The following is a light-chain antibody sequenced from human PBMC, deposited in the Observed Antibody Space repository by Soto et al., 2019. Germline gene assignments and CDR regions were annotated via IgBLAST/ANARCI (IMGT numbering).Light chain of an antibody. CDR2: DAS. J-gene: IGKJ1*01. Sequence: DIQMSQSPSTLSASVEETVTITCRASQTISGWLAWYQQRPGKAPNLLIFDASTLESGVPSRFSGSGSGTTFTLTISSLQSDDFATYYCLQYNGYYRTFGQGTKVDI. CDR3: LQYNGYYRT. CDR1: QTISGW. V-gene: IGKV1-5*01.